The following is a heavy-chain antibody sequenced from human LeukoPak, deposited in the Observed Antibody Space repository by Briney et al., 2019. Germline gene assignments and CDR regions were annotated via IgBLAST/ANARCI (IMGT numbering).Heavy chain of an antibody. Sequence: SETLSLTCTVSGGSISSSSYYWGWIRQPPGKGLEWIATIYYSGSTYYNASLKSRITIAVDTSKSQFSLKLSSVTAADTAVYYCARLNYYGFDYWGQGTLVTFPS. CDR2: IYYSGST. CDR3: ARLNYYGFDY. V-gene: IGHV4-39*01. CDR1: GGSISSSSYY. J-gene: IGHJ4*02. D-gene: IGHD1-26*01.